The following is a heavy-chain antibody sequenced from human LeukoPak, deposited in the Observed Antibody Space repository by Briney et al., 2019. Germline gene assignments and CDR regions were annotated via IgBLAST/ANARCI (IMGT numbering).Heavy chain of an antibody. CDR1: GFTFSNYW. CDR3: ATYSSLNRREFQY. CDR2: IKTDGSEK. V-gene: IGHV3-7*01. Sequence: GSLSLSCEGSGFTFSNYWMGWVRQAPGKGLQWVANIKTDGSEKYCVDSVKGRFTISRDNAKNSLYLQMNSLRAEDTAVYYCATYSSLNRREFQYWGQGTLLTVSS. J-gene: IGHJ1*01. D-gene: IGHD3-22*01.